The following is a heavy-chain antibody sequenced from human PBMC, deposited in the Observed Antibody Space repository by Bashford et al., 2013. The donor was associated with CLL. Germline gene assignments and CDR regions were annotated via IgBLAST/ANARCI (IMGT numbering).Heavy chain of an antibody. D-gene: IGHD2-8*01. CDR3: ASLYFDFDY. J-gene: IGHJ4*02. V-gene: IGHV4-39*02. CDR2: IYHTGST. CDR1: GGSIDNNDYW. Sequence: SETLSLTCTVSGGSIDNNDYWWAGSASPPGKGPEWIGSIYHTGSTYYNPSLQSRVTVSLDKPKNHFSLRLTSVAAADSAVYYCASLYFDFDYWGPGILVTVSS.